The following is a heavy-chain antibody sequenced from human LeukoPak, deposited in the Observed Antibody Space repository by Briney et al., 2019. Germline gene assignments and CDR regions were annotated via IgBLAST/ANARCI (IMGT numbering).Heavy chain of an antibody. Sequence: GGSLRLSCAASGFSFRNYDMHWVRQAPGKGLEWVAAIPMGGDITVYTDSVRGRFTISRDNSKNTLYLQMNSLRAEDTAVYYCARTKGAHPESRFWSGYYALDYWGQGTLVTVSS. CDR1: GFSFRNYD. J-gene: IGHJ4*02. CDR2: IPMGGDIT. D-gene: IGHD3-3*01. CDR3: ARTKGAHPESRFWSGYYALDY. V-gene: IGHV3-30*14.